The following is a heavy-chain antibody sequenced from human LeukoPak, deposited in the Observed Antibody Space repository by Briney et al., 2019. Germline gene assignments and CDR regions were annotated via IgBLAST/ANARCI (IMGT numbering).Heavy chain of an antibody. CDR1: GHTFTSYG. D-gene: IGHD3-10*01. V-gene: IGHV1-8*02. Sequence: ASVKVSCKASGHTFTSYGINWVRQATGQGLEWMGWMNPNSGNTGYAQKFQGRVTMTRNTSISTAYMELSSLRSEDTAVYYCARGITMVRGVRRYWFDPWGQGTLVTVSS. CDR3: ARGITMVRGVRRYWFDP. CDR2: MNPNSGNT. J-gene: IGHJ5*02.